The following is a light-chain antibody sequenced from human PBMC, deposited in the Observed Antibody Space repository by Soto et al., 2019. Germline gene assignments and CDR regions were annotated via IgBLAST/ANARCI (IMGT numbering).Light chain of an antibody. CDR1: QTVSST. V-gene: IGKV3-20*01. J-gene: IGKJ4*01. Sequence: DTVLTQSPGTLSLSPGERVTLSCRASQTVSSTLAWYQQKPGQAPRLLIYGASSRATGIPDRFSGSGSGTDFTLTISRLEPEDCALYYCQQYGSYPLTFGGGTKVDIK. CDR3: QQYGSYPLT. CDR2: GAS.